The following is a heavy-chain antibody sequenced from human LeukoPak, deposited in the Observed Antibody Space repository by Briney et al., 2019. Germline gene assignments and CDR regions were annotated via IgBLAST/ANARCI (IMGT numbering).Heavy chain of an antibody. D-gene: IGHD2-15*01. CDR3: AKVEGYCSGGNCYKPFDY. V-gene: IGHV3-30-3*01. J-gene: IGHJ4*02. Sequence: GGSLRLSCAASGFTFSSYAMHWVRQAPGKGLEWVAVISYDGSNKYYADSVKGRFIISRDNSENTLHLHMNSLRAEDTALYYCAKVEGYCSGGNCYKPFDYWGQGTLVTVSS. CDR2: ISYDGSNK. CDR1: GFTFSSYA.